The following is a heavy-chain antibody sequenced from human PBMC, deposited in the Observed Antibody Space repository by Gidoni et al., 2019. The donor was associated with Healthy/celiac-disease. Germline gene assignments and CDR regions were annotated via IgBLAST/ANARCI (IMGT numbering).Heavy chain of an antibody. CDR2: IVVGSGNT. V-gene: IGHV1-58*01. CDR1: GFTCTRSA. J-gene: IGHJ4*02. CDR3: AAATTGH. Sequence: QMQLVQAGPEVKKPGTSVKVSCKASGFTCTRSAVQWVRQARGQRLEWIGWIVVGSGNTNYAQKFQERVTITRDMSTSTAYMELSSLRSEDTAVYYCAAATTGHWGQGTLVTVSS. D-gene: IGHD1-1*01.